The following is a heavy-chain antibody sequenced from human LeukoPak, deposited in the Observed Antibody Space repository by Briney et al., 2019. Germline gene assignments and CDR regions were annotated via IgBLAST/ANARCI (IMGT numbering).Heavy chain of an antibody. CDR2: IIPIFGTA. CDR3: AREYPRDAFDI. CDR1: GGTFSSYA. D-gene: IGHD2-2*01. V-gene: IGHV1-69*13. Sequence: VASVKVSCKASGGTFSSYAIRWVREAPGQGLEWMGGIIPIFGTANYAQKFQGRVTITADESTSTAYMELSSLRSEDTAVYYCAREYPRDAFDIWGQGTMVTVSS. J-gene: IGHJ3*02.